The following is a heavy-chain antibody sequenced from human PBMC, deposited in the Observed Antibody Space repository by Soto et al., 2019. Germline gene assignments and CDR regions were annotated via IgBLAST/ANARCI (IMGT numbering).Heavy chain of an antibody. Sequence: SLTCTVSGGSISSYYWSWIRQPPGKGLEWIGYIYYSGSTNYNPSLKSRVTISVDTSKNQFSLKLSSVTAADTAVYYCARGSIAARGIYYYYGMDVWGQGTTVTVSS. CDR3: ARGSIAARGIYYYYGMDV. V-gene: IGHV4-59*01. CDR1: GGSISSYY. J-gene: IGHJ6*02. CDR2: IYYSGST. D-gene: IGHD6-6*01.